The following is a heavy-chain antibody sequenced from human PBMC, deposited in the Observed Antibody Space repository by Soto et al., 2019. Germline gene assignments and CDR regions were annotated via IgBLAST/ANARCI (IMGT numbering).Heavy chain of an antibody. CDR1: GFTFSSCA. V-gene: IGHV3-23*01. Sequence: GGSLRLSCAASGFTFSSCAMGWVRQAPGKGPEWVSDIIDSGASTYYADSVKGRFTISRDNSKSTLYLQMNSLRAEDTALYYCAKGRSYYYYYGVEVWCQGTTVTVSS. CDR3: AKGRSYYYYYGVEV. CDR2: IIDSGAST. J-gene: IGHJ6*02.